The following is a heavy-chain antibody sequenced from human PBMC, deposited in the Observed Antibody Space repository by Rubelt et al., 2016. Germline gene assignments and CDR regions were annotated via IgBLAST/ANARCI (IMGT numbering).Heavy chain of an antibody. D-gene: IGHD3-22*01. CDR3: TTDRYYYDSSGFPWFDP. CDR1: GGSISSSSYY. CDR2: IKSKTDGGTT. Sequence: VQLQESGPGLVKPSETLSLTCTVSGGSISSSSYYWGWIRQPPGKGLEWIGRIKSKTDGGTTDYAAPVKGRFTISREESKNTLYLQMNSLKTEDTAVYYCTTDRYYYDSSGFPWFDPWGQGTLVTVSS. J-gene: IGHJ5*02. V-gene: IGHV3-15*01.